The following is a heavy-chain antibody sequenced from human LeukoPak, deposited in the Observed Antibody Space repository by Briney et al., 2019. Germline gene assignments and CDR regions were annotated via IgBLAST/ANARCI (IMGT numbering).Heavy chain of an antibody. CDR2: ISSSSYI. Sequence: GGSLRLSCAASGFTFSSYSMNWVRQAPGKGLEWVSSISSSSYIYYADSVKGRFTISRDNAKNSLYLQMNSLRAEDTAVYYCARDDYDSSGYYSDFDYWGQGTLVTVSS. D-gene: IGHD3-22*01. CDR1: GFTFSSYS. CDR3: ARDDYDSSGYYSDFDY. V-gene: IGHV3-21*01. J-gene: IGHJ4*02.